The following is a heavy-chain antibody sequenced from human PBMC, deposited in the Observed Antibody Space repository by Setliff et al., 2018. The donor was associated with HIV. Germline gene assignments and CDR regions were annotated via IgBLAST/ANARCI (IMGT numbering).Heavy chain of an antibody. CDR2: INTHSGYT. Sequence: ASVKVSCKASGYTFNNYGISWVRQAPGQGLEWMGWINTHSGYTNYAQNVQGRVTVTMDTSISSVYMELSRLRSDDSAVYYCVRAEYYSDFRGYWEYFDFWGQGTLVTVSS. CDR3: VRAEYYSDFRGYWEYFDF. D-gene: IGHD3-22*01. J-gene: IGHJ4*02. V-gene: IGHV1-18*01. CDR1: GYTFNNYG.